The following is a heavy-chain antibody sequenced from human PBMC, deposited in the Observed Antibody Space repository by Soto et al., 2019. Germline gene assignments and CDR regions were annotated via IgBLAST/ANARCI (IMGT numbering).Heavy chain of an antibody. CDR2: ISGSGGST. CDR1: GFTFGSYA. CDR3: ARRFAWQLPFDA. D-gene: IGHD3-3*01. J-gene: IGHJ4*02. Sequence: GGSLRLSCAASGFTFGSYAMSWVRQAPGKGLEWVSAISGSGGSTYYADSVKGRFTISRDNSKNTLYLQMNSLRAEDTAVYYCARRFAWQLPFDAWGQGTLVTVSS. V-gene: IGHV3-23*01.